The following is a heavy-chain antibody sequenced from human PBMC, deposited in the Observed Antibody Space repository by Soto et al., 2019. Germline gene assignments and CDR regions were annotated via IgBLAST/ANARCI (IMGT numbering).Heavy chain of an antibody. V-gene: IGHV1-46*01. D-gene: IGHD2-8*02. CDR2: INPSGGYT. Sequence: GASVKVSCKASGYTFTSYYMNWVRQAPGQGLEWLGKINPSGGYTTYAQRFLGRFTMTSYTSTSTVHMELRSLIFYDTAVYYCARDGGVQARFDPWGQGTLVTVSS. CDR3: ARDGGVQARFDP. CDR1: GYTFTSYY. J-gene: IGHJ5*02.